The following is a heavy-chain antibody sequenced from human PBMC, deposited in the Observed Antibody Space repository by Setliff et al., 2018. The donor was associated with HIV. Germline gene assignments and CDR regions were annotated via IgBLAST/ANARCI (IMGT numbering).Heavy chain of an antibody. CDR1: GYSINSGFS. CDR3: ARPRRVRSRAWYWFDI. D-gene: IGHD6-19*01. CDR2: IYQSVSI. Sequence: PSETLSLTCAASGYSINSGFSRAWIRQPPGQGPQWIGSIYQSVSIYYDPSLQSRVTISVDSSKNQFSLNLFSVTAADTAVYYCARPRRVRSRAWYWFDIWGPGTLVTVSS. J-gene: IGHJ5*02. V-gene: IGHV4-38-2*01.